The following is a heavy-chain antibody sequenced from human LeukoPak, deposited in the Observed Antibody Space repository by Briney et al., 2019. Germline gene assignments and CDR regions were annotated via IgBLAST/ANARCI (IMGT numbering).Heavy chain of an antibody. Sequence: GGSLRLPCAASGFTFSTYWMSWVRQAPGKGLEWVANIKEDGSEKYYGDSVKGRFTISRDNAKNSLYLEMNSLRVEDTAVYYCARDSSGYQWGQGTLVTVSS. CDR2: IKEDGSEK. D-gene: IGHD3-22*01. V-gene: IGHV3-7*01. CDR3: ARDSSGYQ. J-gene: IGHJ4*02. CDR1: GFTFSTYW.